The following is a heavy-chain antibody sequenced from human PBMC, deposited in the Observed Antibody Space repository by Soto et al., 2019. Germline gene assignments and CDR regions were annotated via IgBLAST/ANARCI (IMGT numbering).Heavy chain of an antibody. V-gene: IGHV4-34*01. J-gene: IGHJ6*02. CDR3: ARVVVPMVATGGYYGMDV. D-gene: IGHD5-12*01. Sequence: QVQLQQWGAGLLKPSETLSLTCAVYGGSFSGYYWSWIRQPPGKGLEWIGEINHSGSTNYNPSLKSRVTISVDTSKNQFSLKLSSETAEDTAVYYCARVVVPMVATGGYYGMDVWGQGTTVTVSS. CDR2: INHSGST. CDR1: GGSFSGYY.